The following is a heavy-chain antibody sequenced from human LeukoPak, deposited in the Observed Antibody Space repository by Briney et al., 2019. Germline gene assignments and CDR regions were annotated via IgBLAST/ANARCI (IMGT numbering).Heavy chain of an antibody. J-gene: IGHJ4*02. D-gene: IGHD3-22*01. CDR3: AKSYYFDGSGFYPFDY. CDR1: GFTFTSYA. CDR2: ISRSSGGST. V-gene: IGHV3-23*01. Sequence: GGTLRLSCAASGFTFTSYAMNWVRQAPGKGLEWVSGISRSSGGSTYYADSVKGRFTISRDNSKNTLYLQMNTLRAEDTAVYHCAKSYYFDGSGFYPFDYWGQGTLVT.